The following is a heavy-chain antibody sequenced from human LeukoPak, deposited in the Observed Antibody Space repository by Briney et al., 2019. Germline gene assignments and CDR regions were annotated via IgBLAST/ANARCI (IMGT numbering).Heavy chain of an antibody. CDR1: GDSIKSHF. CDR2: ISYSGGT. D-gene: IGHD3-9*01. Sequence: SETLSLTCTVSGDSIKSHFWTWIRQPPGKGLEYIGHISYSGGTSYNPSLKGRVTMSLDTSKSQFSLGLNSVTAADTAVYYCARLTGGLFDYWGQGTLVTVSS. J-gene: IGHJ4*02. CDR3: ARLTGGLFDY. V-gene: IGHV4-59*11.